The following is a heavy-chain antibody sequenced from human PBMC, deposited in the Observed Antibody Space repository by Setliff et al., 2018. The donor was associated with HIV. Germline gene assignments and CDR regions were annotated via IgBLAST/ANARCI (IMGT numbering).Heavy chain of an antibody. Sequence: SETLSLTCTVSGGSIRSTSYYWGWIRQPPGKGLEWIGSIYYSGSTYYNPSLKSRVAISVDLSKKQISLKLSSVTAADTAVYYCARVTRYYDSSGYAFDYWGQGTLVTVSS. CDR1: GGSIRSTSYY. CDR3: ARVTRYYDSSGYAFDY. J-gene: IGHJ4*02. V-gene: IGHV4-39*07. CDR2: IYYSGST. D-gene: IGHD3-22*01.